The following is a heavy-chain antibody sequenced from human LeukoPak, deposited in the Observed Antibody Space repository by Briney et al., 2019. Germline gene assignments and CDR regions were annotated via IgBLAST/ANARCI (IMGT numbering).Heavy chain of an antibody. V-gene: IGHV3-23*01. J-gene: IGHJ4*02. CDR2: ISGSGGST. Sequence: GGSLRLSCAASGFTFSSYAMSWVRQAPGKGLEWVSAISGSGGSTYYADSVKGRFTISRDNSKNTLYLQMDSLRAEDTAVYYCAKDQYILTGNFDYWGQGTLVTVSS. CDR1: GFTFSSYA. D-gene: IGHD3-9*01. CDR3: AKDQYILTGNFDY.